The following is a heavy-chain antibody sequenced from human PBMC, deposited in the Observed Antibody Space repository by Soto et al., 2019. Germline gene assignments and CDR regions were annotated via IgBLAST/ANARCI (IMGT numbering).Heavy chain of an antibody. V-gene: IGHV4-4*02. CDR1: GASISSSNW. Sequence: QVQLQESGPGLVKPSGTLSLTCAVSGASISSSNWWSWVRQPPGKGLEWIGEIYHSGSTNYNPSLKLLVTISVDKSRNQFSLKLSSVTAADTAVYYCARRWGEGRVDYWGQGTLVTVSS. CDR3: ARRWGEGRVDY. CDR2: IYHSGST. J-gene: IGHJ4*02. D-gene: IGHD3-10*01.